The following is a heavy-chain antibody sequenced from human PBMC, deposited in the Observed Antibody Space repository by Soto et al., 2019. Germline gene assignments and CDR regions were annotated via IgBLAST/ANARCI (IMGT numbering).Heavy chain of an antibody. V-gene: IGHV3-23*01. Sequence: GGSLRLSCAASGFTFSSYAMGWVRQAPGKGLEWVSVISVSGATTHYADSVKGRSTISRDNSKNTLYLQMNSLRAEDTALYYNTVVSAVVTDL. CDR3: TVVSAVVTDL. CDR1: GFTFSSYA. D-gene: IGHD2-21*01. CDR2: ISVSGATT. J-gene: IGHJ2*01.